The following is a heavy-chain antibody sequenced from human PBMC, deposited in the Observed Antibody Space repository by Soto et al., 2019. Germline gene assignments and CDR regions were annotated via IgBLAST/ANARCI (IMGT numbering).Heavy chain of an antibody. CDR3: AGKEARDC. Sequence: GGSLRLSCAASGFRFSKYAMHWVRQAPGKGLEWVAVITYDATNEYYAVSVKGRFTISRDNSNNTLSLHMSSRRLADTAVYYWAGKEARDCWGQGTRVTVS. J-gene: IGHJ4*02. D-gene: IGHD2-21*02. V-gene: IGHV3-30-3*01. CDR2: ITYDATNE. CDR1: GFRFSKYA.